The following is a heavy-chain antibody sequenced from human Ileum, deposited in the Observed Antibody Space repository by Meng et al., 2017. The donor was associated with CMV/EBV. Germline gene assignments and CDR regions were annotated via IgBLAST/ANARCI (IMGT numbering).Heavy chain of an antibody. CDR1: GFIFSNYG. Sequence: QVQLVESGGGVVQLGGSLRLSCAASGFIFSNYGMHWVRQAPGKGLEWVAFIQYDGSYKSYTDSVKGRFTISRDNSKNTVYLQMNSLRTEDTAVFYCVKDTGTGDYWGQGTLVTVSS. CDR2: IQYDGSYK. V-gene: IGHV3-30*02. D-gene: IGHD4-17*01. CDR3: VKDTGTGDY. J-gene: IGHJ4*02.